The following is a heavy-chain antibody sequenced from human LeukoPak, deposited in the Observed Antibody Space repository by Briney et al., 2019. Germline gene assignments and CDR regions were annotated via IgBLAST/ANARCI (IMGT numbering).Heavy chain of an antibody. D-gene: IGHD2-8*01. CDR2: ISAYNGNT. J-gene: IGHJ5*02. Sequence: ASVKVSCKASGYTFTSYGISWVRQAPGQGLEWMGWISAYNGNTNYAQKLQGRVTMTTDTTTSTAYMELRSLRSDDTAVYYCANMRCIPCHWFDPWGQGTLVTVSS. CDR1: GYTFTSYG. CDR3: ANMRCIPCHWFDP. V-gene: IGHV1-18*01.